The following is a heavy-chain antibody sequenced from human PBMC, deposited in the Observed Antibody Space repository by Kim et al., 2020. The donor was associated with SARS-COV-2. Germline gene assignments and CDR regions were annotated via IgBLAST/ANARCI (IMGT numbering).Heavy chain of an antibody. CDR2: NT. V-gene: IGHV1-18*01. Sequence: NTTYAQKLQGRVTMTTDTSTSTAYMELRSLRSDDTAVYYCARGGYSYHYWGQGTLVTVSS. J-gene: IGHJ4*02. D-gene: IGHD5-18*01. CDR3: ARGGYSYHY.